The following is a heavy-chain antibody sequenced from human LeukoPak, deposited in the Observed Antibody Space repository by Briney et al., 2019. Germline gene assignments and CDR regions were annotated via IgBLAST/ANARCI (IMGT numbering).Heavy chain of an antibody. CDR3: AGDFGSGYYIEVEYYYSMDV. J-gene: IGHJ6*03. Sequence: SVKVSCKSSGGIVTNFAISWVRQAPGQGLEWLGSILPIYAQANYAQNLQGRVTITTDESTSTAYMELSSLVNEDTAVYYCAGDFGSGYYIEVEYYYSMDVWGKGTTVTLSS. CDR1: GGIVTNFA. CDR2: ILPIYAQA. V-gene: IGHV1-69*05. D-gene: IGHD3-3*01.